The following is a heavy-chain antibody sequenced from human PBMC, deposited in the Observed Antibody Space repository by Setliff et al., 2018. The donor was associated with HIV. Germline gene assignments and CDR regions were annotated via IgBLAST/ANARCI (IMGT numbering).Heavy chain of an antibody. V-gene: IGHV1-8*02. CDR1: GYTFTGYY. CDR3: ARARRDSYDRGRRNHYYIDV. Sequence: VASVKVSCKASGYTFTGYYMHWVRQAPGQGLEWMGWINPNSGNTGYAQKFQGRVTMTRDTSISTAYMELNNLKFEDTAVYYCARARRDSYDRGRRNHYYIDVWGKGTTVTVSS. J-gene: IGHJ6*03. D-gene: IGHD3-22*01. CDR2: INPNSGNT.